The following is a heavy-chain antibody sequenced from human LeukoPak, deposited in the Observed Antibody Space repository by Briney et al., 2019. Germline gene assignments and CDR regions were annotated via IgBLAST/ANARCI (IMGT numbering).Heavy chain of an antibody. CDR2: IYYSGST. Sequence: SETLSLTCTVSGGSISSHYWSWIRQPPGKGLEWIGYIYYSGSTNYNPSLESRVTISVDTSKNQFSLKLTSVTAADTAVYYCARGTGYYPHWGQGTLVTVSS. D-gene: IGHD3/OR15-3a*01. CDR3: ARGTGYYPH. CDR1: GGSISSHY. V-gene: IGHV4-59*11. J-gene: IGHJ4*02.